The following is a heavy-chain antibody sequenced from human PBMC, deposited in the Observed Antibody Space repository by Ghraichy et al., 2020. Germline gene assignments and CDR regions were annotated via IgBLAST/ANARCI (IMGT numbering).Heavy chain of an antibody. V-gene: IGHV1-2*02. CDR3: ARDLVAGRYYYDGYAFDI. D-gene: IGHD3-22*01. J-gene: IGHJ3*02. Sequence: ASVKVSCKASGYTFTGYYMHWVRQAPGQGLEWMGWINPNSGGTNYAQKFQGRVTMTRDTSISTAYMELSRLRSDDTAVYYCARDLVAGRYYYDGYAFDIWGQGTMVTVSS. CDR2: INPNSGGT. CDR1: GYTFTGYY.